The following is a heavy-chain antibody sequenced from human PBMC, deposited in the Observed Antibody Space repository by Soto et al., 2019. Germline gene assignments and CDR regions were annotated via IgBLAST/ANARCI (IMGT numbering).Heavy chain of an antibody. V-gene: IGHV1-18*01. CDR2: ISAYNGNT. CDR1: GGTFSSYT. CDR3: ARDLLWFGTFDI. D-gene: IGHD3-10*01. Sequence: GASVKVSCKASGGTFSSYTISWVRQAPGQGLEWMGWISAYNGNTNYAQKLQGRVTMTTDTSTSTAYMELRSLRSDDTAVYYCARDLLWFGTFDIWGQGTMVTVSS. J-gene: IGHJ3*02.